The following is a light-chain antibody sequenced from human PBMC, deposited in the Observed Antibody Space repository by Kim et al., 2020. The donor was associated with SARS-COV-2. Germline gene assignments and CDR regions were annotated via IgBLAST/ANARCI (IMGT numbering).Light chain of an antibody. V-gene: IGLV3-21*04. J-gene: IGLJ2*01. Sequence: ATGRTARIICAGNNMGTRSVHWYQQKPGQAPMLVISYDRDRPSGIPERFSGSNSGNTATLAITRVEAGDEADYYCQVWDNYSDQVVFGGGTQLTVL. CDR2: YDR. CDR3: QVWDNYSDQVV. CDR1: NMGTRS.